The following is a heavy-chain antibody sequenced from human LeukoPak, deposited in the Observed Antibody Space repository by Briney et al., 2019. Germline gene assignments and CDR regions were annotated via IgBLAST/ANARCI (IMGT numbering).Heavy chain of an antibody. CDR1: GYSISSVYY. Sequence: SETLSLTCIVSGYSISSVYYWGWIRQPPGKGLEWIGSIYHSESTYYNPSLKSRVTISVDTSKNQFSLKLSSVTAADTAMYYCARLRRVGATPFDYWGQGTLVTASS. V-gene: IGHV4-38-2*02. CDR2: IYHSEST. J-gene: IGHJ4*02. CDR3: ARLRRVGATPFDY. D-gene: IGHD1-26*01.